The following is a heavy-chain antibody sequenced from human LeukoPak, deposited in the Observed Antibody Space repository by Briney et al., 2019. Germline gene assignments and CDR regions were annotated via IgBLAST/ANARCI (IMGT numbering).Heavy chain of an antibody. Sequence: GVSLRLSCAASGFTFSNYGMNWVRQAPGKGLEWVSAISGSGGSTYYADSVKGRFTISRDNSKNTLYLQMNSLRAEDTAVYYCAKVYSPTYYYYYMDVWGKGTTVTVSS. CDR1: GFTFSNYG. CDR3: AKVYSPTYYYYYMDV. V-gene: IGHV3-23*01. CDR2: ISGSGGST. J-gene: IGHJ6*03. D-gene: IGHD6-13*01.